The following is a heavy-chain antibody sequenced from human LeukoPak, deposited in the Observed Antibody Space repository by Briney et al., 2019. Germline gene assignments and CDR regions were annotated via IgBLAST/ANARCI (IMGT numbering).Heavy chain of an antibody. D-gene: IGHD3-22*01. V-gene: IGHV1-46*01. CDR2: INPSGGST. CDR1: GYTFTSYY. J-gene: IGHJ4*02. CDR3: ARASSSGYYDNTYYFDY. Sequence: ASVKVSCKASGYTFTSYYTHWVRQAPGQGLEWMGIINPSGGSTSYAQKFQGRVTMTRDTSTSTVYMELSSLRSEDTAVYYCARASSSGYYDNTYYFDYWGQGTLVTVSS.